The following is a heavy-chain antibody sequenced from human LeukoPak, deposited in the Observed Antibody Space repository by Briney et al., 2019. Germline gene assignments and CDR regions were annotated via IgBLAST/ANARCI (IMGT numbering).Heavy chain of an antibody. V-gene: IGHV4-59*12. J-gene: IGHJ6*03. D-gene: IGHD6-13*01. CDR3: ARELVYSSSWNYYYYMDV. CDR1: GGSISSYY. Sequence: SETLSLTCTVSGGSISSYYWSWIRQSPGKGLEWIGYSYYSGSTDYNPSLKSRVTISLDTSKIQFSLKVSSVTAADTAVYYCARELVYSSSWNYYYYMDVWGKGTTVTVSS. CDR2: SYYSGST.